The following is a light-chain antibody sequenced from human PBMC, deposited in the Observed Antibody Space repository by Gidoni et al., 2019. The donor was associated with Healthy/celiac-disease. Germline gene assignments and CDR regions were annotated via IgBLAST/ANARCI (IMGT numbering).Light chain of an antibody. J-gene: IGKJ2*01. CDR1: QSISSY. Sequence: DIQRTHSPSSLSASVGARVTITGRASQSISSYLNWKQQKPGKAPRLLIYVASSLQSGVPSRFSGSGSGTDFTLTISSLQPEDFATYYCQQSYSTPRYTFGQGTKLEIK. CDR2: VAS. V-gene: IGKV1-39*01. CDR3: QQSYSTPRYT.